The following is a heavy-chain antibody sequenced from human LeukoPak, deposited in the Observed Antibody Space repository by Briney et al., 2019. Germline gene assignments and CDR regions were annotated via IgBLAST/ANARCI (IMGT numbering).Heavy chain of an antibody. CDR2: INAGNGNT. V-gene: IGHV1-3*03. J-gene: IGHJ5*02. CDR1: GYTFTSYA. D-gene: IGHD5-18*01. CDR3: AREMGSYGYNWFDP. Sequence: ASVKVSCKASGYTFTSYAMHWVRQAPGQRLEWMGWINAGNGNTKYSQEFQGRVTITRDTSASTAYMELSSLRSEDMAVYYCAREMGSYGYNWFDPWGQGTLVTVSS.